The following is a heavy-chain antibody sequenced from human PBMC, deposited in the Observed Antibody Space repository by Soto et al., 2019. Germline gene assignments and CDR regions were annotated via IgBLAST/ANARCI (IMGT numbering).Heavy chain of an antibody. D-gene: IGHD3-3*01. Sequence: SGPTLVNPTQTLTLTCTFSGFSLSTSGMCVSWIRQPPGKALEWLALIYWDDEKHYSPSLKSRLTITKDTSKNQVVLTMTNMDPVDTATYYCAHRPPSGFDPWGQGTPVPVSS. CDR3: AHRPPSGFDP. V-gene: IGHV2-5*08. J-gene: IGHJ5*02. CDR1: GFSLSTSGMC. CDR2: IYWDDEK.